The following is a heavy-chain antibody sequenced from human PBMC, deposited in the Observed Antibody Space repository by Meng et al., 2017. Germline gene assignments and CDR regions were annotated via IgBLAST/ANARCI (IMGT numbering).Heavy chain of an antibody. D-gene: IGHD2-21*02. Sequence: QITLKESGPTLVKPTQTLTLTCTFSGFSLSTSGVGVGWIRQPPGKALEWLALIYWDDDKRYSPSLKGRLTITKDTSKNQVVLTMTNMDPVDTATYYCAHRRGDSREGWFDPWGQGTLVTVSS. V-gene: IGHV2-5*02. J-gene: IGHJ5*02. CDR2: IYWDDDK. CDR1: GFSLSTSGVG. CDR3: AHRRGDSREGWFDP.